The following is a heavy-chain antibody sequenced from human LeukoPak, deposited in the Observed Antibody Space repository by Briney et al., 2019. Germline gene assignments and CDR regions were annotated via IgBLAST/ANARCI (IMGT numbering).Heavy chain of an antibody. Sequence: ASVKVSCKASGYTFTSYDINWVRQATGQGLEWMGWMNPNSGNTGYAQKFQGRVTMTRNTSMSTAYMELSSLRSEDTAAYYCARGVRAAAGTLNWGQGTLVTVSS. V-gene: IGHV1-8*01. CDR3: ARGVRAAAGTLN. D-gene: IGHD6-13*01. CDR1: GYTFTSYD. J-gene: IGHJ4*02. CDR2: MNPNSGNT.